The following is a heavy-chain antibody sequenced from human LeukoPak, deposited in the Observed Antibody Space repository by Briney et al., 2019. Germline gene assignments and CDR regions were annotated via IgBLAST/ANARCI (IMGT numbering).Heavy chain of an antibody. CDR2: ISGSGGST. D-gene: IGHD2-2*01. V-gene: IGHV3-23*01. J-gene: IGHJ6*03. CDR1: GFTFSSYA. Sequence: PGGSPRLSCAASGFTFSSYAMSWDRQAPGKGLEWVSAISGSGGSTYYADSVKGRFTISRDNPKNTLYLQMNSLRAEDTAVYYCASCQTGYMDVWGKGTTVTVSS. CDR3: ASCQTGYMDV.